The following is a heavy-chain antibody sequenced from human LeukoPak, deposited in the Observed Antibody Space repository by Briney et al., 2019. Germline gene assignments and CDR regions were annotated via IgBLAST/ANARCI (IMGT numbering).Heavy chain of an antibody. J-gene: IGHJ4*02. CDR1: GFTFSSDG. D-gene: IGHD7-27*01. V-gene: IGHV3-30*03. CDR2: ISYDGSHK. Sequence: GGSLRLSCAASGFTFSSDGMHWVRQALGKGLEWVAVISYDGSHKYYADFVKGRFTISRDNSKNTLYLQMNSLRAEDTAVYYCARDDYLNWGPSEYYFDYWGQGTLVTVSS. CDR3: ARDDYLNWGPSEYYFDY.